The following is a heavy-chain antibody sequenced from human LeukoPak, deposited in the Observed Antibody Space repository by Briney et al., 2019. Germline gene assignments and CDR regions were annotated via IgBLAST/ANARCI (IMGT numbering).Heavy chain of an antibody. V-gene: IGHV3-15*01. J-gene: IGHJ4*02. CDR3: TTDRESSSSWYVPTFDY. D-gene: IGHD6-13*01. CDR2: IKSKTDGGTT. CDR1: GFTFSNAW. Sequence: GGSLRLSCAASGFTFSNAWMSWVRQAPGKGLEWVGRIKSKTDGGTTDYAAPVKGRFTISRDDSKNTLYLQMNSLKTEDTAVYYCTTDRESSSSWYVPTFDYWGQGTLVTVSS.